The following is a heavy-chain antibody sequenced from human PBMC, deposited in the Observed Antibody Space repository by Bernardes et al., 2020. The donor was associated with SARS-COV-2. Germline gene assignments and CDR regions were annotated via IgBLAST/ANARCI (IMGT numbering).Heavy chain of an antibody. J-gene: IGHJ3*02. Sequence: GGSLRLSCAASGFTFSTYSMNWVRQAPGKGLEWVSCISSSSSTIYYADSVKGRFTISRDNAKNSLYLQMNSLRAEDTAVFYCARVHPLYGGKPYNAFDIWGQGTVVTVSS. CDR3: ARVHPLYGGKPYNAFDI. CDR2: ISSSSSTI. V-gene: IGHV3-48*04. D-gene: IGHD4-17*01. CDR1: GFTFSTYS.